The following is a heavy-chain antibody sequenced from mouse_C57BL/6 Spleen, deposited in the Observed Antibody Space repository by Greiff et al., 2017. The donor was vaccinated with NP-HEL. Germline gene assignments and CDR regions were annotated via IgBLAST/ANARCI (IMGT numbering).Heavy chain of an antibody. V-gene: IGHV1-54*01. Sequence: QVQLQQSGAELVRPGTSVQVSFKASGSSFTNYLIEWVKHSPGQGLEWIGVINPGSGGTNYNEKFKGKATLTADKSSSTAYMQLSSLTSEDSAVYFCARKDFDYWGQGTTLTVSS. J-gene: IGHJ2*01. CDR3: ARKDFDY. CDR1: GSSFTNYL. CDR2: INPGSGGT.